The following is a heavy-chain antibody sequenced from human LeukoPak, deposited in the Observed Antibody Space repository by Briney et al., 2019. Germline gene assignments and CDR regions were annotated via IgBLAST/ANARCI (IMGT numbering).Heavy chain of an antibody. D-gene: IGHD3-10*01. CDR2: INHSGRT. CDR3: ARMYYYGSGSYY. V-gene: IGHV4-34*01. Sequence: SETLSLTCAVYGGSFSDYYWSWIRQPPGKGLEWIGEINHSGRTNYNPSLKSRVTISVDTSKNQFSLKLSSVTAADTAVYYCARMYYYGSGSYYWGQGTLVTVSS. J-gene: IGHJ4*02. CDR1: GGSFSDYY.